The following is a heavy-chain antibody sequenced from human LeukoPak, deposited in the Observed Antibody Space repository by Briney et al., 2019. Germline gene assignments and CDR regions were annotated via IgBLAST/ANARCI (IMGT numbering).Heavy chain of an antibody. CDR1: TYSISSGYY. CDR3: ARDNPDAFDI. J-gene: IGHJ3*02. Sequence: PSETLSLTCTVSTYSISSGYYWGWIRRPPGKGLEWIGSIYHSGSSYYNPSLKSRVTISVDTSKNQFSLKLRSVTAADTAVYYCARDNPDAFDIWGQGTMVTVSS. V-gene: IGHV4-38-2*02. CDR2: IYHSGSS.